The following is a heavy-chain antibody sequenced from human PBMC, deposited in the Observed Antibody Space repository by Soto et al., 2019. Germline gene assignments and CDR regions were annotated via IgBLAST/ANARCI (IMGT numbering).Heavy chain of an antibody. CDR3: ARGGGYDSFDY. Sequence: SETLSLTCTVSGASISYGGFSWSWIRQSPGKGLEWIGYISHLESTYFHPSFKSRLTMSIDRTRNQFSLKLSSVTAADMAVYYCARGGGYDSFDYWDQGVLVTVSS. D-gene: IGHD5-12*01. V-gene: IGHV4-30-2*06. J-gene: IGHJ4*02. CDR2: ISHLEST. CDR1: GASISYGGFS.